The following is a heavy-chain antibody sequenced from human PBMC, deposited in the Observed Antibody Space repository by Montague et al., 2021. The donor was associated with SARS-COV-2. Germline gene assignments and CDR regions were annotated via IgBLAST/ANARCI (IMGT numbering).Heavy chain of an antibody. D-gene: IGHD2-15*01. CDR2: IKRKSDGGTT. CDR1: GFTFSNAW. J-gene: IGHJ4*02. CDR3: TTDVYIVVVEAATKY. V-gene: IGHV3-15*01. Sequence: SLRLSLSASGFTFSNAWMTWVRQAPGKGLEWVGRIKRKSDGGTTDYAAPVKGRFTISRDDSKNTLYLQMNSLKTEDTAVYYCTTDVYIVVVEAATKYWGQGTLVTVSS.